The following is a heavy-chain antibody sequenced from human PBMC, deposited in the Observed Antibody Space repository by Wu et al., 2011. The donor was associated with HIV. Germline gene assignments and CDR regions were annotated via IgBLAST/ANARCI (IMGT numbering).Heavy chain of an antibody. Sequence: QVQLVQSGAEVKTPGSSVKVSCKASGGTFNYYAISWVRQAPGQGLEWMGRIIPIFGRTNYAQTFQGRVTVTADDSTSTVYMELSSLRSEDTAVYYCARGSGSDYWGQGTLVTVSS. CDR1: GGTFNYYA. V-gene: IGHV1-69*15. CDR2: IIPIFGRT. J-gene: IGHJ4*02. CDR3: ARGSGSDY. D-gene: IGHD3-10*01.